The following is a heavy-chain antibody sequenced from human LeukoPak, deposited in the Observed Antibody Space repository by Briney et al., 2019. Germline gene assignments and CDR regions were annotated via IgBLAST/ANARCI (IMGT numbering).Heavy chain of an antibody. CDR1: CGSMSPYH. CDR2: IYYSGST. J-gene: IGHJ4*02. CDR3: ARAVSGRFDY. Sequence: SETLSLTCTVSCGSMSPYHWGWIRQPPGKGLEWTGYIYYSGSTNYNPSLKSRVTISVDTSKNQFSLKLSSVTAADTAIYYCARAVSGRFDYWGQGTLVTVSS. D-gene: IGHD6-19*01. V-gene: IGHV4-59*08.